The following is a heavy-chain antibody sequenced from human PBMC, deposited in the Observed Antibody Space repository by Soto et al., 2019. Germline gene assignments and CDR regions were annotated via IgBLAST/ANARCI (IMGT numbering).Heavy chain of an antibody. Sequence: SETLSLTCSVSGGSISIGGYFWSWIRHHPVKGLEWIGYIEYSGSTHYNPSLKSRATISVDTSKNQFSLKLNSLTAADTAVYYCARDLRYSSTWGLFDPWGQGTLVTVSS. CDR3: ARDLRYSSTWGLFDP. V-gene: IGHV4-31*03. D-gene: IGHD6-13*01. CDR2: IEYSGST. J-gene: IGHJ5*02. CDR1: GGSISIGGYF.